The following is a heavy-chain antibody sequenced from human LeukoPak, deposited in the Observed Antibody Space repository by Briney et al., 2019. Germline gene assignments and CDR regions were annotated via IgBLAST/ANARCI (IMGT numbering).Heavy chain of an antibody. V-gene: IGHV4-59*06. CDR1: GGSISSYY. J-gene: IGHJ4*02. Sequence: SETLSLTCTVSGGSISSYYWSWIRQPAGKGLEWIGYIYHSGSTYYNPSLKSRVTISVDRSKNQFSLKLSSVTAADTAVYYCARAAPKDIVVVPAAFDYWGQGTLVTVSS. D-gene: IGHD2-2*01. CDR3: ARAAPKDIVVVPAAFDY. CDR2: IYHSGST.